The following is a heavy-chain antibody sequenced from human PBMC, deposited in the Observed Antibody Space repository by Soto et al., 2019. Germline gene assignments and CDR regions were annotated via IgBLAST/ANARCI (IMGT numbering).Heavy chain of an antibody. CDR1: GGSISSGGYY. J-gene: IGHJ4*02. CDR3: AREVSSFGSNHFDS. CDR2: IYYSGST. Sequence: SETLSLTCTVSGGSISSGGYYWSWIRQHPGKGLEWIGYIYYSGSTYYNPSLKSRVTISVDTSKNQFSLKLSSVTAADTAVYYCAREVSSFGSNHFDSWGQGALVTVSS. D-gene: IGHD3-10*01. V-gene: IGHV4-31*03.